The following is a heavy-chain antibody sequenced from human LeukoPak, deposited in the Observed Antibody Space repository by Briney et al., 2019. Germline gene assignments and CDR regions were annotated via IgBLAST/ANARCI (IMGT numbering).Heavy chain of an antibody. D-gene: IGHD3-10*01. CDR2: IGGRGDTT. CDR3: AREYRGEYYFAY. Sequence: PGGSLRLSCAASGFTFSTYAMTWVRQAPGKGLEWVSSIGGRGDTTYYADSVKGRFTVSRDNSKNTLYLQMNSLRAEDTAVYYCAREYRGEYYFAYWGQGTLVTVSS. CDR1: GFTFSTYA. J-gene: IGHJ4*02. V-gene: IGHV3-23*01.